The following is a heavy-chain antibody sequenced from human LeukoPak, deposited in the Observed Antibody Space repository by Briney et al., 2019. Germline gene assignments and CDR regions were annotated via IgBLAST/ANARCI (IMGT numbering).Heavy chain of an antibody. Sequence: GGSLRLSCAASGFTFSSYAMSWVRQAPGKGLEWVSYISSSGSTIYYADSVKGRFTISRDNAKNSLYLQMNSLRAEDTAVYYCARGDFWSGYFSYWGQGTLVTVSS. D-gene: IGHD3-3*01. CDR1: GFTFSSYA. CDR3: ARGDFWSGYFSY. J-gene: IGHJ4*02. V-gene: IGHV3-48*04. CDR2: ISSSGSTI.